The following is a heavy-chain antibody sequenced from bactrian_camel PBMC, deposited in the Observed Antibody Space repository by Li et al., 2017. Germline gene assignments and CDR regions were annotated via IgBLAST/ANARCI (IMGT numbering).Heavy chain of an antibody. J-gene: IGHJ4*01. CDR1: GFTFSAVY. V-gene: IGHV3S1*01. Sequence: HVQLVESGGGLVQPGGSLRISCTASGFTFSAVYMFWVRRAPGKGLEWISGILSRVDDTTTYAESVKGRFTISIDVAKNTLYLQMNRLTTDDTAVYYCAAGLFADFGLGLGTQVTVS. D-gene: IGHD5*01. CDR2: ILSRVDDTT.